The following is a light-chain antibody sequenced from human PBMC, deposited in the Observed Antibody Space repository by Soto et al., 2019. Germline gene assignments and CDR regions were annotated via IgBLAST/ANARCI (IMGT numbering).Light chain of an antibody. V-gene: IGKV1-27*01. CDR2: AAS. J-gene: IGKJ1*01. Sequence: DIQMTQSPSSLSASVGDRVTGTCRAGQGISNYLAWYQQKPGKVPKLLIYAASTLQSGVPSRFSGSGSGTDLTLTISSLQPEDVATYYCQRYNSAPRTFGQGTKV. CDR1: QGISNY. CDR3: QRYNSAPRT.